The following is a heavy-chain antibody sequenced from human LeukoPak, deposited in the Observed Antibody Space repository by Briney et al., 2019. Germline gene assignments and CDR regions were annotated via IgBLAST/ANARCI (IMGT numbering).Heavy chain of an antibody. Sequence: SGGSLRLSCAASGFTFSSYSMNWVRQAPGKGLEWVSSISSSSSYIYYADSVKGRFTISRDNVKNSLYLQMNSLRAEDTAVYYCARSGVAGPPMRWFDPWGQGTLVTVSS. CDR1: GFTFSSYS. J-gene: IGHJ5*02. D-gene: IGHD6-19*01. CDR3: ARSGVAGPPMRWFDP. CDR2: ISSSSSYI. V-gene: IGHV3-21*01.